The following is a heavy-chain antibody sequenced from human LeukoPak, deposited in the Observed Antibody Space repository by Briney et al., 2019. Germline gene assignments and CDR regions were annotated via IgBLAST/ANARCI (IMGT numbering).Heavy chain of an antibody. CDR2: INHSGST. D-gene: IGHD6-19*01. Sequence: SETLSLTCAVYGGSFSGYYWSWIRQPPGKGLEWIGEINHSGSTNYNPSLKSRVTISVDTSKNQFSLELSSVTAADTAVYYCARIAVAGIDYWGQGTLVTVSS. CDR3: ARIAVAGIDY. J-gene: IGHJ4*02. CDR1: GGSFSGYY. V-gene: IGHV4-34*01.